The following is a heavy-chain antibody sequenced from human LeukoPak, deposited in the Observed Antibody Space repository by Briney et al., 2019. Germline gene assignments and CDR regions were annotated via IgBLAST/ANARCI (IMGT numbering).Heavy chain of an antibody. D-gene: IGHD6-19*01. Sequence: PSETLSLTCSVSDGSISSYYWSWIRQPPGKGLEWIGYIHYSGSTNYNPSLKSRVTISVDTSKNQFSLKLRSVTAADTAVYYCARDITVAGTGWYFDLWGRGTLVTVSS. CDR1: DGSISSYY. J-gene: IGHJ2*01. CDR2: IHYSGST. CDR3: ARDITVAGTGWYFDL. V-gene: IGHV4-59*01.